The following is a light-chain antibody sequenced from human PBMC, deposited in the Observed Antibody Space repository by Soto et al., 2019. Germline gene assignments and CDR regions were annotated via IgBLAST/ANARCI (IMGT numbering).Light chain of an antibody. CDR3: MQALQSLT. J-gene: IGKJ5*01. CDR2: FGS. CDR1: RSLLYNNTYNY. Sequence: EIVMSQSPLTLPVTPGDPSSISCRSSRSLLYNNTYNYLDWYVQKPGQSPQLLIYFGSNRAPGVPDRFSGSGSGTDFTLKINRVEAEDVGTYYCMQALQSLTFGQGTRLEIK. V-gene: IGKV2-28*01.